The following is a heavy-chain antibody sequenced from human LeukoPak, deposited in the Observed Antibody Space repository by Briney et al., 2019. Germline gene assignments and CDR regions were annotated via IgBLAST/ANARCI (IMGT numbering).Heavy chain of an antibody. D-gene: IGHD1-26*01. CDR3: ARDGRIVGATGYPLLWGYYYYMDV. J-gene: IGHJ6*03. CDR1: GGTFSSYA. Sequence: SVKVSCKASGGTFSSYAISWVRQAPGQGLEWMGGIIPIFGTANYAQKFQGRVTITTDESTSTAYMELSSLRSEDTAVYYCARDGRIVGATGYPLLWGYYYYMDVWGKGTTVTASS. CDR2: IIPIFGTA. V-gene: IGHV1-69*05.